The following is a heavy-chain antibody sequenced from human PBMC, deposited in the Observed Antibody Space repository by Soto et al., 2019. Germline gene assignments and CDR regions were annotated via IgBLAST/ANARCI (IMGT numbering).Heavy chain of an antibody. D-gene: IGHD2-21*02. CDR2: ISAYNGNT. CDR3: ARSIVVVTAADY. Sequence: GASVKVSCKASGYTFTSYGMSWVRQAPGQGLEWMGWISAYNGNTKYSQKFQGRVTITRDTSASTAYMELSSLRSEDTAVYYCARSIVVVTAADYWGQGTLVTVSS. CDR1: GYTFTSYG. J-gene: IGHJ4*02. V-gene: IGHV1-18*01.